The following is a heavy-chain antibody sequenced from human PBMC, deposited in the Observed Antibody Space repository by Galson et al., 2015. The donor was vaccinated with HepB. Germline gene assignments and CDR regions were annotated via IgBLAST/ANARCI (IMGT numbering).Heavy chain of an antibody. CDR2: ISWNSGNI. Sequence: SLRLSCAASGFIFDDYTMHWVRQVPGKDLEWVSRISWNSGNIGYADSVKGRFTISRDNAENSLYLQMDSLRAEDTALYYCAKDMGHGDYGWAFDVWGQGTMVIVSS. D-gene: IGHD4-17*01. V-gene: IGHV3-9*01. J-gene: IGHJ3*01. CDR1: GFIFDDYT. CDR3: AKDMGHGDYGWAFDV.